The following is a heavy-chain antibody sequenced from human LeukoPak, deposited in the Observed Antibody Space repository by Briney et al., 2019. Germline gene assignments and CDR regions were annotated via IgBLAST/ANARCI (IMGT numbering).Heavy chain of an antibody. Sequence: GASVKVSCKASGYTFTRHAMHWVRQAPGQRLEWMGWINAGNGNTHYSQDFQGRVTITRDTSASTAYMEVSSLRSEDMALYYCARGAAAGNHAFDYWGQGTLVTVSS. CDR3: ARGAAAGNHAFDY. V-gene: IGHV1-3*03. D-gene: IGHD6-13*01. J-gene: IGHJ4*02. CDR1: GYTFTRHA. CDR2: INAGNGNT.